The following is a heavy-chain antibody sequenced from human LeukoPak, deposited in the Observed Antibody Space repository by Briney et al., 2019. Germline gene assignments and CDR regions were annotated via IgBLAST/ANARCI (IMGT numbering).Heavy chain of an antibody. CDR2: INPNSGGT. V-gene: IGHV1-2*02. J-gene: IGHJ4*02. CDR1: GYTFTGYY. Sequence: ASVKVSCKASGYTFTGYYMHWVRQAPGQGLEWMGWINPNSGGTNYAQKFQGRVTMTRDTSISTAYMELSRLRSDDTAVYYCARDRRTYYYGSGSNYYFDYWGQGTLVTVSS. CDR3: ARDRRTYYYGSGSNYYFDY. D-gene: IGHD3-10*01.